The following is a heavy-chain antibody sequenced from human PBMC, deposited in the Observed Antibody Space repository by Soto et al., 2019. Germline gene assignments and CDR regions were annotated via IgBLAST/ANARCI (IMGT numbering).Heavy chain of an antibody. J-gene: IGHJ6*02. D-gene: IGHD2-21*02. CDR3: ARDLWGYCGADCYPLDV. CDR2: IYYSGST. CDR1: GGSISSGGYY. V-gene: IGHV4-61*08. Sequence: SETLSLTCTVSGGSISSGGYYWNWIRQHPGKGLEWIGYIYYSGSTIYNPSLKSRVTISVDTSKNQFSLKLNSVTAADTAVYYCARDLWGYCGADCYPLDVWGQGTTVTVSS.